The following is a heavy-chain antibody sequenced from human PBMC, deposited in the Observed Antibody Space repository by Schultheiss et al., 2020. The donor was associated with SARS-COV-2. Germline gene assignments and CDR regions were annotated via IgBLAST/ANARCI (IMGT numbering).Heavy chain of an antibody. CDR3: ARAVVAAYYWYFDL. V-gene: IGHV4-59*01. D-gene: IGHD2-15*01. CDR2: IYHSGST. J-gene: IGHJ2*01. CDR1: GGSISSYY. Sequence: SETLSLTCTVSGGSISSYYWSWIRQPPGKGLEWIGSIYHSGSTYYNPSLKSRVTISVDKSKNQFSLKLSSVTAADTAVYYCARAVVAAYYWYFDLWGRGTLVTVSS.